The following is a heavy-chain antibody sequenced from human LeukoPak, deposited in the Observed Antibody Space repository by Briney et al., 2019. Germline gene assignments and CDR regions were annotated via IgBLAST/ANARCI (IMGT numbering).Heavy chain of an antibody. CDR3: AKDRLAQSGNSYGHDYFDY. D-gene: IGHD5-18*01. Sequence: PGGSLRLSCAASGFTFSSYGMHWVRQAPGKGLEWVAAISYAGNNQFYEDSVKGRFTISRDNSKNTLYLQMNSLQPEDTAVYFCAKDRLAQSGNSYGHDYFDYWGQGTLVTVTS. V-gene: IGHV3-30*18. J-gene: IGHJ4*02. CDR1: GFTFSSYG. CDR2: ISYAGNNQ.